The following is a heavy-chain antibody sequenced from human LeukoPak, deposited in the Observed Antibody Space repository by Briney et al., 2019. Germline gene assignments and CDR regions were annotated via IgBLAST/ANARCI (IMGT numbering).Heavy chain of an antibody. D-gene: IGHD1-14*01. J-gene: IGHJ6*03. CDR2: ITGSGGNT. CDR1: GFTFNNYA. V-gene: IGHV3-23*01. CDR3: AKDRGMQFPYYKNV. Sequence: LPGGSLRLSCAASGFTFNNYAMTWVRQAPGQGLEWVSIITGSGGNTYYADSVKGRFIISRDNSKNTLYLQMNRLRVEDTAIYYCAKDRGMQFPYYKNVWGKGTRVTVSS.